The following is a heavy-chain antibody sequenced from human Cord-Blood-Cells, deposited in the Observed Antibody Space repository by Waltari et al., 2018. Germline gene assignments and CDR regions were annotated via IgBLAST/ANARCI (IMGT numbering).Heavy chain of an antibody. Sequence: QVQLQQWGAGLLKPSETLSLTCAVYGGSFSGYYWRWIRQPPGKGLEGIGEINQSGSTNYNPSLKSRVTISVDTSKNQFSLKLSSVTAADTAVYYCARVNYYGSGSYTIDYWGQGTLVTVSS. CDR3: ARVNYYGSGSYTIDY. CDR1: GGSFSGYY. CDR2: INQSGST. J-gene: IGHJ4*02. V-gene: IGHV4-34*01. D-gene: IGHD3-10*01.